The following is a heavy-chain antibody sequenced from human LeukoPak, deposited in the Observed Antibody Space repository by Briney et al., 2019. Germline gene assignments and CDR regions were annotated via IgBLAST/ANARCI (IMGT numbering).Heavy chain of an antibody. Sequence: PGGSLRLSCAASGFTFSSYAMSWVRQAPGKGLEWVSYISSSGSAKYNADSVKGRFTISRDNAKNSLYLQMNSLRAEDTAVYYCARLALTMIDYWGQGTLVTVSS. V-gene: IGHV3-48*04. CDR3: ARLALTMIDY. J-gene: IGHJ4*02. D-gene: IGHD3-22*01. CDR2: ISSSGSAK. CDR1: GFTFSSYA.